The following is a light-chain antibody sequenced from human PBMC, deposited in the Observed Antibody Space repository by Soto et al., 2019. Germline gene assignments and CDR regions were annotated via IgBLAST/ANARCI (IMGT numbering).Light chain of an antibody. CDR1: QSVSSY. CDR3: QQRSNWPPT. V-gene: IGKV3-11*01. CDR2: EAS. J-gene: IGKJ2*01. Sequence: EIVLTQSPATLSLSPGERATLSCRASQSVSSYLAWYQQKPGQAPRLRISEASNRATGIPARFSGGGSGTYFTLTISSLEPEDFAVYYCQQRSNWPPTFGQGTKLEIK.